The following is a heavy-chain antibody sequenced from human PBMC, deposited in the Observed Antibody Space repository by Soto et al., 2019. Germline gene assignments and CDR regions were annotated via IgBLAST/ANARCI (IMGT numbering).Heavy chain of an antibody. CDR1: GHTLTELS. D-gene: IGHD3-10*01. CDR3: ATATPLRGAMITNISADL. V-gene: IGHV1-24*01. J-gene: IGHJ4*02. Sequence: AAVKVSCKISGHTLTELSIPWVRQAPGKGLECIGGFDPEGGEAIYAQNWHGRVTVTEDTVTGPAYMHLRGLKSDDAAVYYWATATPLRGAMITNISADLWGQGTPVTVSS. CDR2: FDPEGGEA.